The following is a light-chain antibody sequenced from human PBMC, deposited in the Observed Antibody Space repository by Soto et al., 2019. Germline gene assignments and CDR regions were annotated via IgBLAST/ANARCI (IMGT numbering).Light chain of an antibody. V-gene: IGLV1-47*01. CDR3: AAWEDSQYV. J-gene: IGLJ1*01. CDR1: SSNIGSNY. CDR2: RNN. Sequence: QSVLTQPPSASGTPGQRVTISCSGSSSNIGSNYVYWYQQLPGTAPKLLIYRNNQRPSGVPDRFSGSKSGTSASLAISGLRSEDEADYYCAAWEDSQYVFGTGTKVTVL.